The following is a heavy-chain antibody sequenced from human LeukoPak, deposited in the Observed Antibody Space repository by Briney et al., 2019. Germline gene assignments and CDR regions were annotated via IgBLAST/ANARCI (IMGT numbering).Heavy chain of an antibody. V-gene: IGHV3-30*02. D-gene: IGHD3-22*01. J-gene: IGHJ4*02. CDR3: ARVRDSWAF. CDR1: GFTFSSYG. CDR2: VRNDGSRK. Sequence: GGSLRLSCAASGFTFSSYGMHWVRQAPDKGLEWVAFVRNDGSRKYYADSVKGRFTISRDNAKNSLYLQMNSLRAEDTAVYYCARVRDSWAFWGQGTLVTVSS.